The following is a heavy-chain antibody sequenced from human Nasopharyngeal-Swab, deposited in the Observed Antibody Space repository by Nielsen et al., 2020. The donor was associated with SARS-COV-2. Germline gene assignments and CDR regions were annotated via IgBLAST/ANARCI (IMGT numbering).Heavy chain of an antibody. CDR3: ASPVFGVVSDAFDL. Sequence: GESLKISCAASGFTFSSYSMNWVRQAPGMGLERVSVVYAGGSTFYADSVKGRFTISRDNSKNKLYLQMNNLRPEDTAMYYCASPVFGVVSDAFDLWGQGTMVTVSS. CDR2: VYAGGST. J-gene: IGHJ3*01. D-gene: IGHD3-3*01. CDR1: GFTFSSYS. V-gene: IGHV3-53*01.